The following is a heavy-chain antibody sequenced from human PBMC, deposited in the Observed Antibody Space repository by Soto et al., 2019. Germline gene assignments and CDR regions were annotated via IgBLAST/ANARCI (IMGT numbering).Heavy chain of an antibody. CDR3: ARLLGSYWYYYGMDV. D-gene: IGHD1-26*01. CDR2: IYPGDSDT. V-gene: IGHV5-51*01. J-gene: IGHJ6*02. Sequence: GESLKISCRGSGYSFTSYWIGWVRQMPGKGLEWMGIIYPGDSDTRYSPSFQGQVTISADKSISTAYLQWSSLKASDTAMYYCARLLGSYWYYYGMDVWGQGTTVTVSS. CDR1: GYSFTSYW.